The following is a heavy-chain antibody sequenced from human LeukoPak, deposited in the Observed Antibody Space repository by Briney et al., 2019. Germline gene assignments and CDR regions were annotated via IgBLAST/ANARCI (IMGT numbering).Heavy chain of an antibody. D-gene: IGHD3-22*01. Sequence: GGSLRLSCVGAGFPFSDFHMSWIRQAPGKGLERVSYITSGGGFKYYADSVKGRFSISRDDSKNSVFLQMNSLRVEDTAVYYCARVRPGSSGSYYRTSWGQGTLVTVSS. V-gene: IGHV3-11*04. CDR2: ITSGGGFK. CDR1: GFPFSDFH. J-gene: IGHJ4*02. CDR3: ARVRPGSSGSYYRTS.